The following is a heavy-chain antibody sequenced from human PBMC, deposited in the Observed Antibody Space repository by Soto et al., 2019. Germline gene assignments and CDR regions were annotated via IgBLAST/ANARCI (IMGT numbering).Heavy chain of an antibody. CDR2: IWYDGSNK. Sequence: GGSLRLSCAASGFTFSSYGMHWVRQAPGKGLEWVAVIWYDGSNKYYADSVKGRFTISRDNSKNTLYLQMNSLRAEDTAVYYCASGSPEPGSTSCYKALMCPYYYYYGMDVWGQGTTVTVSS. D-gene: IGHD2-2*02. V-gene: IGHV3-33*01. CDR1: GFTFSSYG. J-gene: IGHJ6*02. CDR3: ASGSPEPGSTSCYKALMCPYYYYYGMDV.